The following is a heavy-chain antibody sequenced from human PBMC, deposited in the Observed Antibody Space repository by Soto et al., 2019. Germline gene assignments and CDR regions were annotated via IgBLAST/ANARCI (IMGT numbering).Heavy chain of an antibody. D-gene: IGHD6-13*01. CDR1: GGSISSYY. Sequence: SETLSLTCPVSGGSISSYYWSWIRQPPGKGLEWIGYIYYSGSTYYNPSLKSRVTISVDTSKNQLSLKLSSVTAADTAVYYCARERPDGSRLDPWGQGTLVTVSS. V-gene: IGHV4-30-4*01. J-gene: IGHJ5*02. CDR3: ARERPDGSRLDP. CDR2: IYYSGST.